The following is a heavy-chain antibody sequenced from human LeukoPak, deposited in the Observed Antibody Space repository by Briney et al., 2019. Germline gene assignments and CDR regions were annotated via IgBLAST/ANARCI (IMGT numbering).Heavy chain of an antibody. CDR3: ARGIATQDFDY. J-gene: IGHJ4*02. CDR2: ISSSSSTI. D-gene: IGHD2-15*01. CDR1: GFTFSSYS. Sequence: GGSLRLSCAASGFTFSSYSMNWVRRAPGKGLEWVSYISSSSSTIYYADSVKGRFTISRDNAKNSLYLQMNSLRAEDTAVYYCARGIATQDFDYWGQGTLVTVSS. V-gene: IGHV3-48*01.